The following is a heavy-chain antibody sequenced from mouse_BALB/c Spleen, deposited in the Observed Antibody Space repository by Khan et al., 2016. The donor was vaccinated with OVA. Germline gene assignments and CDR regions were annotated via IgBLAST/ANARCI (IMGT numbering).Heavy chain of an antibody. CDR3: ARDTTVESYWYFDV. CDR2: IWAGGST. J-gene: IGHJ1*01. D-gene: IGHD1-1*01. V-gene: IGHV2-9*02. Sequence: VQLQQSGPGLVAPSQSLSITCTVSGFSLTSYGVHWVRQPPGKGLEWLGVIWAGGSTNYTSALLSRLSISQDNSKSQVFLKMNSLQTDDTAMYYCARDTTVESYWYFDVWGAGTTVTVSS. CDR1: GFSLTSYG.